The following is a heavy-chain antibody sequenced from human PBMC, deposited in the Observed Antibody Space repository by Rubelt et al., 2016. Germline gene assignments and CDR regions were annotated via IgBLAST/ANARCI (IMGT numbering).Heavy chain of an antibody. CDR2: VFHSGST. D-gene: IGHD1-7*01. Sequence: QVQLQESGPGLVKPSGTLSLTCAVSGGSISSNSWWSWVRQPPGQGLEWIGEVFHSGSTNYNPSLKSRVTISGDKSESRFSLNLTSVTAADTALYFCTSWNYVWFDYWGQGILVIVSS. CDR1: GGSISSNSW. V-gene: IGHV4-4*02. CDR3: TSWNYVWFDY. J-gene: IGHJ4*02.